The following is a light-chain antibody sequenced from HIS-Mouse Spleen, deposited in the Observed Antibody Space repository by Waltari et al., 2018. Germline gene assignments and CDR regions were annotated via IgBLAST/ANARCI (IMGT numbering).Light chain of an antibody. V-gene: IGLV2-14*03. CDR3: SSYTSSSFNVV. CDR1: SSDVGGYNY. CDR2: DVS. Sequence: QSVLTQPASVSGSPGQSITISCTGTSSDVGGYNYVFWYQQHPGKAPKLMIYDVSNRPSGVSNRFSGSKSGNTASLTISGLQAEDEADYYCSSYTSSSFNVVFGGGTKLTVL. J-gene: IGLJ2*01.